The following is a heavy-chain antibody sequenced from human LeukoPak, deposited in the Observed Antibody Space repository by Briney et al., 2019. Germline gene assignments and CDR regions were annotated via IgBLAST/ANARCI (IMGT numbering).Heavy chain of an antibody. J-gene: IGHJ4*02. Sequence: PGGSLRLSCAASGFTFSSYWTHWVRQAPGKGLVWVSRINSDGSSTSYADSVKGRFTISRDNAKNTLYLQMNSLRAEDTAVYYCARDLNPHIVGATSAFDYWGQGTPVTVSS. CDR3: ARDLNPHIVGATSAFDY. D-gene: IGHD1-26*01. V-gene: IGHV3-74*01. CDR2: INSDGSST. CDR1: GFTFSSYW.